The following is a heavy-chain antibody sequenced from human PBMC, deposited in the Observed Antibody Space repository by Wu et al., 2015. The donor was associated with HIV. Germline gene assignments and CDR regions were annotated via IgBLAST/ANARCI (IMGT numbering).Heavy chain of an antibody. D-gene: IGHD3-16*01. V-gene: IGHV1-2*02. CDR3: ARDWQFHVVFGDFYMDV. Sequence: QVQLVQSGAEVQKSGASVKVSCKTSGYTFTDYYIHWVRQAPGQGLRWMGWINPNTGDTNYAETFKGRVTMTRDTSISTVYMVMTSLKFNDTAIYYCARDWQFHVVFGDFYMDVWGNGTTVIVSS. J-gene: IGHJ6*03. CDR1: GYTFTDYY. CDR2: INPNTGDT.